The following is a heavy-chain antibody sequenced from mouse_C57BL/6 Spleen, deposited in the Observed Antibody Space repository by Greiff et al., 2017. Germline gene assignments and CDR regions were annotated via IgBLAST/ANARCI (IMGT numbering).Heavy chain of an antibody. Sequence: QVQLQQPGAELVKPGASVKLSCKASGYTFTSYWMHWVKQRPGQGLEWIGMIHPNSGSTNYNEKFKSKATLTVDKSSSTAYMQLSSLTSKDSAVYYCAIYYYGSKGNYFDYWGQGTTLTVSS. CDR3: AIYYYGSKGNYFDY. J-gene: IGHJ2*01. V-gene: IGHV1-64*01. D-gene: IGHD1-1*01. CDR1: GYTFTSYW. CDR2: IHPNSGST.